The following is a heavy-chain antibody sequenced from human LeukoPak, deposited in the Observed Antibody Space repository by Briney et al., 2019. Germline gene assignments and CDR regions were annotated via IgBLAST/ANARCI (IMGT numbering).Heavy chain of an antibody. D-gene: IGHD3-10*02. V-gene: IGHV3-48*03. J-gene: IGHJ6*04. CDR1: GFTFSSYE. CDR2: ISSSGSTI. Sequence: GGSLRLSCAASGFTFSSYEMNWVHQAPGKGLEWVSYISSSGSTIYYADSVKSRFTISRDNAKNSLYLQMNSLRAEDTAVYYCAELGITMIGGVWGKGTTVTISS. CDR3: AELGITMIGGV.